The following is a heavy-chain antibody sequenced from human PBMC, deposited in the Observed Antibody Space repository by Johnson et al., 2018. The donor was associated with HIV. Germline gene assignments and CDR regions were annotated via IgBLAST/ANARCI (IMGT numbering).Heavy chain of an antibody. CDR1: GFTFNSYA. J-gene: IGHJ3*02. CDR3: ARCRDAYTLLSAFDI. CDR2: ISYDGSNK. V-gene: IGHV3-30*04. Sequence: QVQLVESGGGLVQPGGSLRLSCAVSGFTFNSYAMSWVRQAPGKGLEWVAVISYDGSNKYYADPVKGQFTISRDNSKNTLYLQMNSLRAEDTGVYYCARCRDAYTLLSAFDIWGQGTMVTVSS. D-gene: IGHD5-24*01.